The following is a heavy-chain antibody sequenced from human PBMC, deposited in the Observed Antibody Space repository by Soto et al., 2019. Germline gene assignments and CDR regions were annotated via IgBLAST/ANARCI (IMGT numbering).Heavy chain of an antibody. CDR3: ASPGYSSGWYGEEGFDY. Sequence: GASVKVSCKASGYTFTSYGISWVRQAPGQGLEWMGWISAYNGNTNYAQKLQGRVTMTTDTSTGTAYMELRSLRSDDTAVYYCASPGYSSGWYGEEGFDYWGQGTLVTVSS. CDR1: GYTFTSYG. D-gene: IGHD6-19*01. V-gene: IGHV1-18*01. CDR2: ISAYNGNT. J-gene: IGHJ4*02.